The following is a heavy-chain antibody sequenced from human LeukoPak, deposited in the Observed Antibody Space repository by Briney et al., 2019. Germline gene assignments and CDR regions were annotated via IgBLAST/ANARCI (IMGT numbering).Heavy chain of an antibody. Sequence: GGSLRLSCAASRFTVSSNYITWVRQAPGKGLEWVSVIYSGGNTYYADSVKGRFTISRDNSKNTLYLQMNSLRAEDTAVYYCARGHIVVVPAAMKIDYWGQGTLVTVSS. CDR3: ARGHIVVVPAAMKIDY. D-gene: IGHD2-2*01. J-gene: IGHJ4*02. V-gene: IGHV3-66*01. CDR1: RFTVSSNY. CDR2: IYSGGNT.